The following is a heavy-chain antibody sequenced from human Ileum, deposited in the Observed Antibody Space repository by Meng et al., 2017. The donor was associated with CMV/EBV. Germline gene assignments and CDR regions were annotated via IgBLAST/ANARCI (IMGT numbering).Heavy chain of an antibody. V-gene: IGHV3-66*01. Sequence: GESLKISCAASGFTVSGNYMSWVRQAPGKGLEWVSVIYSGGSRYFADSVKGRFTISRDNDKNSLYLQMNSLRAEDTAVYYCARDRADRNYYYGMDVWGQGTTVTVSS. CDR3: ARDRADRNYYYGMDV. J-gene: IGHJ6*02. D-gene: IGHD3-10*01. CDR2: IYSGGSR. CDR1: GFTVSGNY.